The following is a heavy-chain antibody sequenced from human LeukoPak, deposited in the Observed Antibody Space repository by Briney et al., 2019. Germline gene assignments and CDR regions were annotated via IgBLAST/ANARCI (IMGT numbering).Heavy chain of an antibody. J-gene: IGHJ5*02. CDR3: ARVARFGELLFSSWFDP. CDR1: GGTFSSYA. V-gene: IGHV1-69*13. CDR2: IIPIFGTA. D-gene: IGHD3-10*01. Sequence: ASVKVSCKASGGTFSSYAISWVRQAPGQGLEWMGGIIPIFGTANYAQKFQGGVTITADESTSTAYMELSSLRSEDTAVYYCARVARFGELLFSSWFDPWGQGTLVTVSS.